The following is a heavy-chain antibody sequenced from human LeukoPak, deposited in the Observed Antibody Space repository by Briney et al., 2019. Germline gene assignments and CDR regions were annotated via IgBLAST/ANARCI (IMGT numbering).Heavy chain of an antibody. Sequence: SGPTLVNPTQTLTLTCTFSGFSLYSSGVGVGLIRQPPGKALEWLAVIYWDDDKRYNPSLRSRLTMSKDASKSQVFLVMSNMDPVDTATYYCAHRRPGHLTGWDNSYFDNWGPGTLVTVSS. J-gene: IGHJ4*02. CDR2: IYWDDDK. CDR1: GFSLYSSGVG. CDR3: AHRRPGHLTGWDNSYFDN. D-gene: IGHD1/OR15-1a*01. V-gene: IGHV2-5*02.